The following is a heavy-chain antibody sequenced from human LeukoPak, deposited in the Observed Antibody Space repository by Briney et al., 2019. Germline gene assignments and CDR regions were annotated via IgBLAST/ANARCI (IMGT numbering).Heavy chain of an antibody. D-gene: IGHD2-2*01. Sequence: GGSLRLSCTASGFKFDDYDMSWVRQVPGKGLEWVSGITWNGDKTGYADSVGGRFAISRDNTKKSLYLQMSSLRAEDTALYYCARDPFCSSSTGCYFEDWFDPWGPGTLVTVSS. CDR3: ARDPFCSSSTGCYFEDWFDP. V-gene: IGHV3-20*04. CDR1: GFKFDDYD. CDR2: ITWNGDKT. J-gene: IGHJ5*02.